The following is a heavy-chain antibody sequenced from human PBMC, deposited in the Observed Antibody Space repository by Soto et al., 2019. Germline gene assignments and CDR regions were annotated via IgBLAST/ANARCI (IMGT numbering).Heavy chain of an antibody. D-gene: IGHD3-3*01. Sequence: GGSLRLSCAASGFTFSSYSMNWVRQAPGKGLEWVSYISSSSSTIYYADSVKGRFTISRDNAKNSLYLQMNSLRDEDTAVYYCARDLRDFWTRLGDDYWGQGTLVTVSS. CDR3: ARDLRDFWTRLGDDY. CDR1: GFTFSSYS. CDR2: ISSSSSTI. J-gene: IGHJ4*02. V-gene: IGHV3-48*02.